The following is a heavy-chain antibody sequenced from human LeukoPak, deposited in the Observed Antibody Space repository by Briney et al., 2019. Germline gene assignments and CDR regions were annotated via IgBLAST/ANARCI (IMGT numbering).Heavy chain of an antibody. CDR3: ASTAAGTQYFDY. CDR1: GYTFTSSY. D-gene: IGHD6-13*01. Sequence: ASVQVSCKASGYTFTSSYMYWVGQAPGQGLECMGIINPSGGSTSYAQKFQGRVTMTRDTSTSTVYMELSSLRSEDTAVYYCASTAAGTQYFDYWGQGTLVTVSS. V-gene: IGHV1-46*01. J-gene: IGHJ4*02. CDR2: INPSGGST.